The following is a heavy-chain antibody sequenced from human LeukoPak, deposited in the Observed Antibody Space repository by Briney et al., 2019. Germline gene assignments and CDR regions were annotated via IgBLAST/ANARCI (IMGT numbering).Heavy chain of an antibody. CDR3: ARDMFGVSEKINWFDP. V-gene: IGHV4-59*01. CDR1: GGSISSYY. CDR2: IYYSGST. D-gene: IGHD3-10*02. J-gene: IGHJ5*02. Sequence: SETLSLTCTVSGGSISSYYWNWIRQPPGKGLEWIGYIYYSGSTNYNPSLKSRVTISVDTSKNQFSLKLSSVTAADTAVYYCARDMFGVSEKINWFDPWGQGTLVTVSS.